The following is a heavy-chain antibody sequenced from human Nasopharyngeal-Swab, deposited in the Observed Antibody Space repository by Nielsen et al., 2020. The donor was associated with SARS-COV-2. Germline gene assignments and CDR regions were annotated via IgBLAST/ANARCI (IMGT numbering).Heavy chain of an antibody. D-gene: IGHD6-13*01. CDR2: IWYAGSNK. CDR3: ARGRSSSWEDYFDY. V-gene: IGHV3-33*01. Sequence: GESLKISCAASGFTFSSYGMHWVRQAPGKGLEWVAVIWYAGSNKYYADSVKGRFTISRDNSKNTLYLQMNSLRAEDTAVYYCARGRSSSWEDYFDYWGQGTLVTVSS. CDR1: GFTFSSYG. J-gene: IGHJ4*02.